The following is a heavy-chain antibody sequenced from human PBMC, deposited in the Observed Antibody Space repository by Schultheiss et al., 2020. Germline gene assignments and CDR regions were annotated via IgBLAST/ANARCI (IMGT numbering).Heavy chain of an antibody. CDR3: ARLFRYIAVAGYYYNY. CDR1: GFTFSSYD. J-gene: IGHJ4*02. Sequence: GGSLRLSCAASGFTFSSYDMHWVRQATGKGLEWVSAIGTAGDTYYPGSVKGRFTISRENAKNSLYLQMNSLRAGDTAVYYCARLFRYIAVAGYYYNYWGQGTLVTVSS. D-gene: IGHD6-19*01. CDR2: IGTAGDT. V-gene: IGHV3-13*01.